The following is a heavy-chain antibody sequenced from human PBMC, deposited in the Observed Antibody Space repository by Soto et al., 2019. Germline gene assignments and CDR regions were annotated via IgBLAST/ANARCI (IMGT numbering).Heavy chain of an antibody. Sequence: ALVKVSCKASGYSFTSYGISWVRQAPGQGLEWMGWISAYNGNTNYAQKLQGRVTMTTDTSTSTAYMELRSLRSDDTAVYYCARDRKIAVAGSSDYWGQGTLVTVSS. CDR3: ARDRKIAVAGSSDY. J-gene: IGHJ4*02. V-gene: IGHV1-18*01. D-gene: IGHD6-19*01. CDR1: GYSFTSYG. CDR2: ISAYNGNT.